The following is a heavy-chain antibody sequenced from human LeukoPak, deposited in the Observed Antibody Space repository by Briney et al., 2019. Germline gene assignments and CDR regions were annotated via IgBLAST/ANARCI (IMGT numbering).Heavy chain of an antibody. CDR3: AISTSYDSSGANFDY. CDR2: IYYSGST. Sequence: SETLSLTCTVSGGSISSYYWSWIRQPPGKGLEWIGYIYYSGSTNYNPSLKSRVTISVHTSKNQFSLKLSSVTAADTAVYYCAISTSYDSSGANFDYWGQGTLVTVSS. D-gene: IGHD3-22*01. J-gene: IGHJ4*02. V-gene: IGHV4-59*01. CDR1: GGSISSYY.